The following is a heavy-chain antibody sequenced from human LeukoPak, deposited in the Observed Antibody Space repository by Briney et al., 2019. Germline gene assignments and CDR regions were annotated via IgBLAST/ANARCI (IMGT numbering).Heavy chain of an antibody. Sequence: TSETLSLTCTVSGGSISSSSYYWGWIRQPPGKGLEWIGSIYYSGSTYYNPSLKSRVTISVDTSKNQFSLKLSSVTAADTAVYYCARLVSGSGYSSINDALDIWGQGTMVTVSS. CDR1: GGSISSSSYY. CDR3: ARLVSGSGYSSINDALDI. V-gene: IGHV4-39*01. D-gene: IGHD6-13*01. CDR2: IYYSGST. J-gene: IGHJ3*02.